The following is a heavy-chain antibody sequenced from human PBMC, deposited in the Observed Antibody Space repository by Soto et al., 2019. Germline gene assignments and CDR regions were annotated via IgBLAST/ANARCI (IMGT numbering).Heavy chain of an antibody. J-gene: IGHJ5*02. CDR2: IYYSGST. V-gene: IGHV4-59*01. CDR1: GGSISSYY. D-gene: IGHD3-3*01. Sequence: SETLYLTCTVSGGSISSYYWSWIRQPPGKGLEWIGYIYYSGSTNYNPSLKSRVTISVDTSKNQFSLKLSSVTAADTAVYYCARDAEWLDPWGQGTLVTVSS. CDR3: ARDAEWLDP.